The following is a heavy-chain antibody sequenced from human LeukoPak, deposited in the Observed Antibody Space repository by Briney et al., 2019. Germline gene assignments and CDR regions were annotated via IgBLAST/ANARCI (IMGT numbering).Heavy chain of an antibody. CDR3: AYGARAVAGRSYYYYYGMDV. V-gene: IGHV4-4*02. J-gene: IGHJ6*04. CDR1: GGSISSSNW. CDR2: INHSGST. D-gene: IGHD6-19*01. Sequence: SGTLSLTCAVSGGSISSSNWWSWVRQPPGKGLEWIGEINHSGSTNYNPSLKSRVTISVDTSKNQFSLKLSSVTAADTAVYYCAYGARAVAGRSYYYYYGMDVWGKGTTVTVSS.